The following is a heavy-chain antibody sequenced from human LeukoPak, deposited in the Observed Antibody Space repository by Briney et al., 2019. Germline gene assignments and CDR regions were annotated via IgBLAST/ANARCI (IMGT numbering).Heavy chain of an antibody. D-gene: IGHD6-6*01. J-gene: IGHJ4*02. CDR3: ARGLSEYSSSIDY. CDR2: INHSGST. Sequence: SETLSLTCAVYGGSFSGYYWSWIRQPPGKGLEWIGEINHSGSTNYNPSLKRRVTISVDTSKNQFSLKLSSVTAADTAVYYCARGLSEYSSSIDYWGQGTLVTVSS. CDR1: GGSFSGYY. V-gene: IGHV4-34*01.